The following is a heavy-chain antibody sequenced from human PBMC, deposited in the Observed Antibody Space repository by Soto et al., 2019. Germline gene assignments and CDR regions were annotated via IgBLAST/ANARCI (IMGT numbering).Heavy chain of an antibody. J-gene: IGHJ6*03. CDR1: EFTFTTYW. CDR2: IEQDGSER. Sequence: PGGSLRLSCAASEFTFTTYWMNWVRQAPGKGLEWVANIEQDGSERYYADFVKGRFTISRDNAKNSLFLQMSRLRAEDSAVYYCATVTTWKFYYYYMDVWGKGTTVTVSS. D-gene: IGHD4-17*01. CDR3: ATVTTWKFYYYYMDV. V-gene: IGHV3-7*01.